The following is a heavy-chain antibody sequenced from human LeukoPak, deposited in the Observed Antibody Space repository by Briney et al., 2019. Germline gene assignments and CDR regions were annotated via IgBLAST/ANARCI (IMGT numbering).Heavy chain of an antibody. Sequence: GRSLRLSCAASGFTFCSYGMHWVRQAPGKGLEWVAVIWYDGSNKYYADSVKGRFTISRDNSKNTLYLQMNSLRAEDTAVYYCAKGLDWYCSGGSCYNIDYWGQGTLVTVSS. J-gene: IGHJ4*02. CDR1: GFTFCSYG. CDR3: AKGLDWYCSGGSCYNIDY. V-gene: IGHV3-33*06. CDR2: IWYDGSNK. D-gene: IGHD2-15*01.